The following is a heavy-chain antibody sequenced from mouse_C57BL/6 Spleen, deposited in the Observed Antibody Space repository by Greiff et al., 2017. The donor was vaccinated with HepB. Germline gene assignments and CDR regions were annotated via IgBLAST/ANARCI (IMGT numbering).Heavy chain of an antibody. CDR2: INYDGSST. CDR1: GFTFSDYY. J-gene: IGHJ3*01. CDR3: ARPSYGSWFAY. V-gene: IGHV5-16*01. Sequence: DVKLVESEGGLVQPGSSMKLSCTASGFTFSDYYMAWVRQVPEKGLEWVANINYDGSSTYYLDSLKSRFIISRDNAKNILYLQMSSLKSEDTATYYCARPSYGSWFAYWGQGTLVTVSA. D-gene: IGHD2-2*01.